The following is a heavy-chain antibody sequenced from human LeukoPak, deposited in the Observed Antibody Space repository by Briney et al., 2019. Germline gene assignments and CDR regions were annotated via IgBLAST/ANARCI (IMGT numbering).Heavy chain of an antibody. CDR3: AKRAKYSGYDFFYFDY. CDR2: ITNDGSST. J-gene: IGHJ4*02. CDR1: GLTFSSHW. Sequence: PGGSLRLSCAASGLTFSSHWMHWVRQAPGKGLVWVSRITNDGSSTTYADSVKGRFTISRDNSKNTLYLQMNSLRAEDTAVYYCAKRAKYSGYDFFYFDYWGQGTLVTVSS. D-gene: IGHD5-12*01. V-gene: IGHV3-74*01.